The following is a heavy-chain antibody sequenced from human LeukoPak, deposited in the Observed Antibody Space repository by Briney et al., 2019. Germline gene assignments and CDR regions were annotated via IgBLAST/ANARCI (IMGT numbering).Heavy chain of an antibody. CDR3: AKSMATTVVDAFDI. Sequence: PGGSLRLSCAASGFTFDDYAMHWVRQAPGKGLEWVSLISGDGGSIYYADSVKGRFTISIDNSKNSLYLQMNSLRTEDTALYYCAKSMATTVVDAFDIWSQGTMVTVSS. V-gene: IGHV3-43*02. CDR1: GFTFDDYA. J-gene: IGHJ3*02. D-gene: IGHD5-24*01. CDR2: ISGDGGSI.